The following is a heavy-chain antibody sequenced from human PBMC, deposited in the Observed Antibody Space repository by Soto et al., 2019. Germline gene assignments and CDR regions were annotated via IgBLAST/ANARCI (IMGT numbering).Heavy chain of an antibody. V-gene: IGHV4-34*01. CDR3: ARLPLGYCSSTSCPRDDY. J-gene: IGHJ4*02. CDR2: INHSGST. CDR1: GGSFSGYY. D-gene: IGHD2-2*01. Sequence: PSETLSLTCAVYGGSFSGYYCSWIRQPPWKGLEWIGEINHSGSTNYNPSLKSRVTISVDTSKKQFSLKLSSVTAADTAVYYCARLPLGYCSSTSCPRDDYWGQGTLVTVSS.